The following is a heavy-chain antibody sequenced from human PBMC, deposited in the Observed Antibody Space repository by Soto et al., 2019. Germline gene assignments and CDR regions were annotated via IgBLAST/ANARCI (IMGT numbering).Heavy chain of an antibody. CDR3: ARQDGSALYYFDY. J-gene: IGHJ4*02. V-gene: IGHV5-51*01. D-gene: IGHD6-19*01. Sequence: GESLKISCKGSGYTFTSYWIAWVRQMPGKGLEWMGIIYPGDSDTRYSPSFQGQVSIPADKSISTAYLQWSSLKASDTAMYYCARQDGSALYYFDYWGQGTLVTVSS. CDR2: IYPGDSDT. CDR1: GYTFTSYW.